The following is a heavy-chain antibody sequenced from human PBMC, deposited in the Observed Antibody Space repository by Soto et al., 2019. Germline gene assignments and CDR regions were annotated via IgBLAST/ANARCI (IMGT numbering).Heavy chain of an antibody. D-gene: IGHD3-3*02. CDR2: VYYGGAIFYSGNI. CDR1: GDSISSSNSH. V-gene: IGHV4-39*01. J-gene: IGHJ3*02. CDR3: VRYDRINMKPYSPEGFHI. Sequence: PSETLSFTCTVSGDSISSSNSHWGWTRQPPGKGLEYIGSVYYGGAIFYSGNIYYNPSLKSRVTISVDTSKNQFSLRLSSVTAADTGVYYCVRYDRINMKPYSPEGFHIWGQGTMVTVSS.